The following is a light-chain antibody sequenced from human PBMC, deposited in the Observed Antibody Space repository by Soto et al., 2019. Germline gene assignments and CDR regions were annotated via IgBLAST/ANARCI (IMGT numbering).Light chain of an antibody. J-gene: IGKJ1*01. CDR1: QSLLHTSGDNY. CDR2: LGS. V-gene: IGKV2-28*01. CDR3: MQAQQIPRT. Sequence: EIVMTQSPLSLSVTPGEPASISCRSSQSLLHTSGDNYLDWYLQRPGQSPQLLDYLGSKRASGVSDRFGGSGAGTRFTLRISRVEAEDVGFYYCMQAQQIPRTFGQGTKVELQ.